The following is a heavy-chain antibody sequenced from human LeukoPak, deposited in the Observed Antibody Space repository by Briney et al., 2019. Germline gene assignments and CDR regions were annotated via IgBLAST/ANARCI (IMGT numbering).Heavy chain of an antibody. CDR2: INHSGST. V-gene: IGHV4-34*01. CDR3: AVGDSYVLPYFDY. CDR1: GGSFSGYY. Sequence: SETLSLTCAVYGGSFSGYYWSWIRQPPGKGLEWIGEINHSGSTNYNPSLKSRVTISVDTPKNQFSLKLSSVTAADTAVYYCAVGDSYVLPYFDYWGQGTLVTVSS. D-gene: IGHD5-18*01. J-gene: IGHJ4*02.